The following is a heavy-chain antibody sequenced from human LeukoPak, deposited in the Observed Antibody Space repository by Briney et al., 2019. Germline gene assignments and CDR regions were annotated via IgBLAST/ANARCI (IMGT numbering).Heavy chain of an antibody. CDR1: GGSITNSYYY. CDR2: IHYSGDT. CDR3: ARDLYCSKINCNEGSFDP. Sequence: SETLSLTCTVSGGSITNSYYYWGWIRQPPGKGLEWIGSIHYSGDTYYNPSLKSRVTISVDTANTQFSLKLRSVTAADTALYYCARDLYCSKINCNEGSFDPWGQGALVTVSS. J-gene: IGHJ5*02. D-gene: IGHD2-2*01. V-gene: IGHV4-39*07.